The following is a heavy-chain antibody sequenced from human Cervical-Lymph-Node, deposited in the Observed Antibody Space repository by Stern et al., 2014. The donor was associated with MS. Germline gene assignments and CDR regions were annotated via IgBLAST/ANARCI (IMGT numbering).Heavy chain of an antibody. CDR2: INASGGTT. CDR3: AREKRDCSGGSCYSRDDY. J-gene: IGHJ4*02. Sequence: QDQLVQSGAEVKKPGASVKVSCKASGYTFTSYYMHWVRQAPGQGLEWMGIINASGGTTNHAQKFQGRVTMTRDTSTSTVYMELSSLRSEDTAVYYCAREKRDCSGGSCYSRDDYWGQGTLVTVSS. D-gene: IGHD2-15*01. CDR1: GYTFTSYY. V-gene: IGHV1-46*03.